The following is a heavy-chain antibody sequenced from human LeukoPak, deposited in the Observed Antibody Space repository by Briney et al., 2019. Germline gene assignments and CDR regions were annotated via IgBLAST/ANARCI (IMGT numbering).Heavy chain of an antibody. CDR2: IYTSGST. D-gene: IGHD3-10*01. Sequence: SETLSLTCTVSGGSISSGSYYWSWIRQPAGKGLEWIGRIYTSGSTNYNPSLKSRVTMSVDTSKNQFSLKLSSVTAADTAVYYCASAQLFRDAFDIWGQGTMVTVSS. CDR1: GGSISSGSYY. CDR3: ASAQLFRDAFDI. J-gene: IGHJ3*02. V-gene: IGHV4-61*02.